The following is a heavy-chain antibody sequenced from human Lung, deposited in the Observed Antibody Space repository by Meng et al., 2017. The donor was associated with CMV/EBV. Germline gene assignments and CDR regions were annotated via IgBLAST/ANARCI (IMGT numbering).Heavy chain of an antibody. CDR2: NNHSGRT. Sequence: GSLRLXCAVYGGSFSGYYWNWIPQPQGKGREWIGENNHSGRTNSNPSLKSRVTISVDTSKNQFSMKLRSVTAAETAVYCCASIAAAGDTPFDYWGQGTLVTVSS. CDR1: GGSFSGYY. J-gene: IGHJ4*02. CDR3: ASIAAAGDTPFDY. D-gene: IGHD6-13*01. V-gene: IGHV4-34*01.